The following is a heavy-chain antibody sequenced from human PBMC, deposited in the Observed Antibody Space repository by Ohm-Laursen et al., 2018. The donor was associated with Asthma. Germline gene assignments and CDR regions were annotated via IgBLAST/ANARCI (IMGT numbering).Heavy chain of an antibody. J-gene: IGHJ6*02. D-gene: IGHD4-17*01. CDR2: ISWNSGTI. V-gene: IGHV3-9*01. Sequence: SLRLSCTASGFIFDDYAMHWVRQVPGKGLKWVSGISWNSGTIVQADSVKGRFTISRDNAKNSLYLQMNSLRAEDTALYYCARDSQAMVTTEGLYFGMDVWGQGTTVTVSS. CDR3: ARDSQAMVTTEGLYFGMDV. CDR1: GFIFDDYA.